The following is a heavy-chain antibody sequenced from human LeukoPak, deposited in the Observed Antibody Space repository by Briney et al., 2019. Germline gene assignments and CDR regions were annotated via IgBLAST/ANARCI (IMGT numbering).Heavy chain of an antibody. D-gene: IGHD3-22*01. V-gene: IGHV3-21*01. CDR2: ISGSSSYV. J-gene: IGHJ4*02. CDR3: AKAYYDSSGYSYYFDY. CDR1: GFPFSAYS. Sequence: GGSLRLSCAASGFPFSAYSMNWVRQAPGKGLEWGSSISGSSSYVLYADSVKCRFTISRDNAKNSLYLQMNSLRAEDTAVYYCAKAYYDSSGYSYYFDYWGQGTLVTVSS.